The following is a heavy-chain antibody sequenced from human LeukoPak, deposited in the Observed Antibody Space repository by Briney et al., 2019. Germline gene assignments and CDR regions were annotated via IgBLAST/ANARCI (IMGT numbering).Heavy chain of an antibody. CDR2: IKQDGNEK. CDR3: AKGLLSSGGSGWFYFDY. V-gene: IGHV3-7*01. J-gene: IGHJ4*02. Sequence: GGSLRLSCAASGFRFNTYWMSWVRQAPGKGLEWVANIKQDGNEKYYADSVKGRFTISRDNGKNSLDLQMNSLRADDTAVYYCAKGLLSSGGSGWFYFDYWGQGTLVTVSS. CDR1: GFRFNTYW. D-gene: IGHD6-19*01.